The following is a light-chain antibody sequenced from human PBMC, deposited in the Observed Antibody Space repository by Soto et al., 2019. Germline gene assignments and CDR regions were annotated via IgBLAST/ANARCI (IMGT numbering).Light chain of an antibody. Sequence: VLTQPPSASGSPGQSVAISCTGTSSDVGGYNYVSWYQQHPGKAPKLMIYEVNKRPSGVPDRFSGSKSGNTASLTVSGLQAEDEADYYCSSYAGSSNVFGTGTK. CDR2: EVN. CDR3: SSYAGSSNV. J-gene: IGLJ1*01. V-gene: IGLV2-8*01. CDR1: SSDVGGYNY.